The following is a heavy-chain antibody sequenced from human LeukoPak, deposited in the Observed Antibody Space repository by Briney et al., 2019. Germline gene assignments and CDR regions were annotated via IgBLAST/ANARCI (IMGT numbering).Heavy chain of an antibody. CDR1: GFTFSNSA. J-gene: IGHJ5*01. Sequence: GGSLRLSCAVSGFTFSNSAMTWVRQAPGKGLKWVSGISGTGSGTYYADSVKGRFTISRDSSKNILYLQMNSLRAEDTAVYYCAKVEGAVYISRGWFDSWSQGTLVTVSS. V-gene: IGHV3-23*01. CDR2: ISGTGSGT. D-gene: IGHD3-10*01. CDR3: AKVEGAVYISRGWFDS.